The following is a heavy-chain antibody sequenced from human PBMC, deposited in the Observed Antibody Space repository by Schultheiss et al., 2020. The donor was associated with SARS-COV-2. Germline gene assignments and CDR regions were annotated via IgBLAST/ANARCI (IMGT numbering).Heavy chain of an antibody. CDR2: ISAYNDNT. D-gene: IGHD6-6*01. J-gene: IGHJ6*02. CDR1: GYTFTSYG. Sequence: ASVKVSCKASGYTFTSYGISWVRQAPGQGLEWMGWISAYNDNTHYAQKFRGRVTITADESTSTAYMELSSLRSEDTAVYYCARRYSSSSPYGMDVWGQGTTVTVSS. V-gene: IGHV1-18*04. CDR3: ARRYSSSSPYGMDV.